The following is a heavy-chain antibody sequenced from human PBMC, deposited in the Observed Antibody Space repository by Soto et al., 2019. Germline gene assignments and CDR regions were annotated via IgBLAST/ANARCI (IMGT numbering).Heavy chain of an antibody. CDR2: IKQDGSEK. Sequence: PGGSLRLSCAASGFTFSSYWMSWVRQAPGKGLEWVANIKQDGSEKYYVDSVKGRFTISRDNAKNSLYLQMNSLRAEDTAVYYCASSKWELLYYFDYWGQGTLVTVSS. D-gene: IGHD1-26*01. V-gene: IGHV3-7*01. J-gene: IGHJ4*02. CDR1: GFTFSSYW. CDR3: ASSKWELLYYFDY.